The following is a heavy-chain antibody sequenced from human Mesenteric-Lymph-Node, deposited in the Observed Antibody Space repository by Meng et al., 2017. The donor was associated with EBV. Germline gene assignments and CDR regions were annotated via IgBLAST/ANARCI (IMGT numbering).Heavy chain of an antibody. CDR1: GFTVSSNY. D-gene: IGHD2-2*01. V-gene: IGHV3-53*01. CDR2: IYNSGNT. Sequence: EVQLGESGGGWIQPGGSLRLSCTASGFTVSSNYVSWVRQAPGKGLEWVSIIYNSGNTNYADSVKGRFTISRDNSKNTVFLQMNSLRAEDTAAYYCARSVVVPAATDYFDYWGQGTLVTVSS. CDR3: ARSVVVPAATDYFDY. J-gene: IGHJ4*02.